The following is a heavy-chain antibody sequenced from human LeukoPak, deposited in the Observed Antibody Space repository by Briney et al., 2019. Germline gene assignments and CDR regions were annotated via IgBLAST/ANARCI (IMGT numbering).Heavy chain of an antibody. J-gene: IGHJ4*02. V-gene: IGHV3-48*02. CDR1: GGSISSYY. CDR3: ARATNYASGLMRYLDY. Sequence: ETLSLTCTVSGGSISSYYWSWIRQPPGKGLEWVSYISSSSSTIYYADPVKGRFTISRDNAKNSLYLQMNSLRDEDTAVYYCARATNYASGLMRYLDYWGQGTLVTVSS. CDR2: ISSSSSTI. D-gene: IGHD3-10*01.